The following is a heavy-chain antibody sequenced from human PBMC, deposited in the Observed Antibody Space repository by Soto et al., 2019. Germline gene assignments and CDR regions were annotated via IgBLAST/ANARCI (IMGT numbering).Heavy chain of an antibody. CDR2: IYYSGST. CDR3: ALLAAGTAEKTFDY. CDR1: GGSISSSSYY. Sequence: SETLSLTCTVSGGSISSSSYYWGWIRQPPGKGLEWIGSIYYSGSTYYNPSLKSRVTISVDTSKNQFSLKLSSVTAADTAVYYCALLAAGTAEKTFDYWGQGTLVTVSS. V-gene: IGHV4-39*01. J-gene: IGHJ4*02. D-gene: IGHD6-13*01.